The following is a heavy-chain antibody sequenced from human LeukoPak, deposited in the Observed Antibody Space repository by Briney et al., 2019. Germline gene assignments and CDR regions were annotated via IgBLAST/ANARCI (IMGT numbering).Heavy chain of an antibody. CDR3: ARDLSGITGYTYGRGIDY. V-gene: IGHV3-7*01. Sequence: GGSLRLSCAASGFTFSSYWMNWVRQAPGKGQEWVAKIKKDGSEKYYVDSVKGRFTISRDNAKTSLFLQRNSLRAEDTAVYYCARDLSGITGYTYGRGIDYWGQGTLVTVSS. CDR2: IKKDGSEK. CDR1: GFTFSSYW. D-gene: IGHD5-18*01. J-gene: IGHJ4*02.